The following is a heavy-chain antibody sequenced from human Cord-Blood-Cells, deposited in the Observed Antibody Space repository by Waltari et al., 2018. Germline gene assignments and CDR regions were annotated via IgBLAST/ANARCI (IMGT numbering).Heavy chain of an antibody. V-gene: IGHV4-34*01. CDR2: INHSGST. CDR3: ARVTYDFWSGYYEYFQH. D-gene: IGHD3-3*01. CDR1: GGSFSGYY. Sequence: QVQLQQLGAGLLKPSETLSLTCAVYGGSFSGYYWSWIRQPPGKGLEWIGEINHSGSTNYNPSIKSRVTISVDTSKNQFSLKLSSVTAADTAVYYCARVTYDFWSGYYEYFQHWGQGTLVTVSS. J-gene: IGHJ1*01.